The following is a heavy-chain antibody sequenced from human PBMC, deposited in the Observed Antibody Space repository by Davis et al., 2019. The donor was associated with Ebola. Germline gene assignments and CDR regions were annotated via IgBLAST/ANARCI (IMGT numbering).Heavy chain of an antibody. CDR2: INSYIHNT. Sequence: ASVKVSCKASGYTFTNYGITWVRQAPGQGLEWMGWINSYIHNTNSAQKFKGRVTMTTDTSTRTVYMELRSLTFDDTAIYYCAREMQQSGGGAHDYWGQGTLVIVS. J-gene: IGHJ4*02. V-gene: IGHV1-18*04. CDR1: GYTFTNYG. CDR3: AREMQQSGGGAHDY. D-gene: IGHD1-26*01.